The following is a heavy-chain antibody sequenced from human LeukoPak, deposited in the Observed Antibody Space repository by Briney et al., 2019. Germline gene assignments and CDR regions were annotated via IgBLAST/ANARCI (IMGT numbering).Heavy chain of an antibody. CDR3: ARLPKIYDYVWGSYRYPYYFGY. D-gene: IGHD3-16*02. CDR2: IYYSGST. J-gene: IGHJ4*02. V-gene: IGHV4-39*01. Sequence: SETLSLTCTVSGGSISSSSYYWGWIRQPPGKGLEWIGSIYYSGSTYYNPSLKSRVTISVDTSKNQFSLKLSSVTAADTAVYYCARLPKIYDYVWGSYRYPYYFGYWGQGTLVTVSS. CDR1: GGSISSSSYY.